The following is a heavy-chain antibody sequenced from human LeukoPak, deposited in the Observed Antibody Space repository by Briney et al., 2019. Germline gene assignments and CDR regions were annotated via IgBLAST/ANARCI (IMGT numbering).Heavy chain of an antibody. CDR2: IDTSGGTI. CDR1: GFTFSSYG. CDR3: TRDEDEELVRDY. J-gene: IGHJ4*02. V-gene: IGHV3-48*03. D-gene: IGHD6-13*01. Sequence: GGSLRLSCAASGFTFSSYGMNWVRQAPGKGLEWVSYIDTSGGTIYYTDSVKGRFTISRDNAKNSLYLQMNSLRADDTAVYYCTRDEDEELVRDYWGQGTLVTVSS.